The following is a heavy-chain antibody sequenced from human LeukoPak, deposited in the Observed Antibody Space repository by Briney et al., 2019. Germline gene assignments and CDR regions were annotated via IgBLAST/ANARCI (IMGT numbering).Heavy chain of an antibody. J-gene: IGHJ4*02. D-gene: IGHD3-10*01. Sequence: GGSLRLSCAASGFTFSSYSMNWVRQAPGKGLEWVPSISSSSSYIYYADSVKGRFTISRDNAKNSLYLQMNSLRAEDTAVYYCARARGSGSYYNPYYWGQGTLVTVSS. CDR1: GFTFSSYS. CDR2: ISSSSSYI. CDR3: ARARGSGSYYNPYY. V-gene: IGHV3-21*01.